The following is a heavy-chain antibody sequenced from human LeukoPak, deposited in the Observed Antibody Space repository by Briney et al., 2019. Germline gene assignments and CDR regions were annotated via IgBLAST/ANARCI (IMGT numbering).Heavy chain of an antibody. Sequence: GESLKISCKGSGYSFSNYWIGWVRQMPGKGLEWMGIIYPGDSDTRYSPSFQGQVTISADKSINTAYLQWSSLKASDTAMYYCARQQLVSYYMDVWGKGTTVTISS. CDR2: IYPGDSDT. CDR3: ARQQLVSYYMDV. CDR1: GYSFSNYW. V-gene: IGHV5-51*01. J-gene: IGHJ6*03. D-gene: IGHD6-13*01.